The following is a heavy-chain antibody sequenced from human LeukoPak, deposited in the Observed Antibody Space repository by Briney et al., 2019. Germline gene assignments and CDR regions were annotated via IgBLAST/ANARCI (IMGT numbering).Heavy chain of an antibody. J-gene: IGHJ6*02. CDR3: ARDPTTVTTFYGMDV. CDR2: INPSGGST. V-gene: IGHV1-46*01. Sequence: ASVKVSCKASGYTFTSYYMHWVRQAPGQGLEWMGIINPSGGSTSYAQKFQGRVTMTRDTSTSTVYMELSSLRSEDTAVYYCARDPTTVTTFYGMDVWGQGTTVTVSS. D-gene: IGHD4-17*01. CDR1: GYTFTSYY.